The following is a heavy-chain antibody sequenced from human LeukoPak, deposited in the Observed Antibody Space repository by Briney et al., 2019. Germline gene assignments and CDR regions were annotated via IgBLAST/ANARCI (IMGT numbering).Heavy chain of an antibody. Sequence: GGSLRLSCAASGFTFSNAWMRWVRQAPGKGLEWVGRFKSATDGATTDYAAPVKGRFTISRDDSKNTLDLQMNSLKTEDTAIYYCMSDHASGRRVDYWGQGTLVTVSS. CDR1: GFTFSNAW. D-gene: IGHD3-10*01. CDR2: FKSATDGATT. V-gene: IGHV3-15*01. CDR3: MSDHASGRRVDY. J-gene: IGHJ4*02.